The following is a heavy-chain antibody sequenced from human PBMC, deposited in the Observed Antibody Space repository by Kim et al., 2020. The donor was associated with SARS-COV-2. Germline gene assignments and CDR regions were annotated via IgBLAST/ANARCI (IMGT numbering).Heavy chain of an antibody. Sequence: GGSLRLSCAASGFTFSSYSMNWVRQNTGMRLEWVSSISSSSSYIYYADSVKGRFTISRDNAKNSLYLQMNSLRAEDTAVYYCASKGGPYYDILTGAQVRDVWGQGTTVTVSS. J-gene: IGHJ6*02. CDR3: ASKGGPYYDILTGAQVRDV. CDR1: GFTFSSYS. D-gene: IGHD3-9*01. V-gene: IGHV3-21*01. CDR2: ISSSSSYI.